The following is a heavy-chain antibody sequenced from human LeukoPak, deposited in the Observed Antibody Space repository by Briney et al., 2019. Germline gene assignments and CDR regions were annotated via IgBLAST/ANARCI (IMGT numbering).Heavy chain of an antibody. CDR1: GGSFSGYY. CDR2: INHSGST. J-gene: IGHJ4*02. D-gene: IGHD3-3*01. Sequence: SETLSLTCAVYGGSFSGYYWSWIRQPPGKGLEWIGEINHSGSTNYNPSLKSRVTISVDTSKNQFSLKLSSVTAADTAAYYCACPQNLDGEGYWGQGTLVTVSS. V-gene: IGHV4-34*01. CDR3: ACPQNLDGEGY.